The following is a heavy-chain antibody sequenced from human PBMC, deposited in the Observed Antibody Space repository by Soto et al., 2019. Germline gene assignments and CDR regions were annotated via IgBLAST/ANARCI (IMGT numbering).Heavy chain of an antibody. V-gene: IGHV1-18*01. Sequence: ASVKVSCKASGYTFTSYGISWVRQAPGQGLEWMGWISAYNGNTNYAQKLQGRVTMTTDTSTSTAYMELRSLRSDDTAVYYCARVVYYYDSSGYYDYWGQGTLVTVSS. D-gene: IGHD3-22*01. J-gene: IGHJ4*02. CDR2: ISAYNGNT. CDR1: GYTFTSYG. CDR3: ARVVYYYDSSGYYDY.